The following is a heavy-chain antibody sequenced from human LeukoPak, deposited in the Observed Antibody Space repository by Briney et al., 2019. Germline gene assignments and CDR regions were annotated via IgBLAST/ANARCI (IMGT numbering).Heavy chain of an antibody. Sequence: GASVKVSCKASGYTFTSYFIYWVRQAPGQGLEWMGIINPSGGSTNYAQKFQGRVTMTRDTSTSTVYMELSSLRSEDTAVYYRATAKFGGNSYFDYWGQGTLVTVSS. CDR3: ATAKFGGNSYFDY. V-gene: IGHV1-46*01. J-gene: IGHJ4*02. CDR1: GYTFTSYF. CDR2: INPSGGST. D-gene: IGHD4-23*01.